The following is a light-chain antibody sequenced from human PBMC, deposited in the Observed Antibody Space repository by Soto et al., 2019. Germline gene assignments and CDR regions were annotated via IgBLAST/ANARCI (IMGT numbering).Light chain of an antibody. J-gene: IGLJ1*01. V-gene: IGLV2-14*01. Sequence: QSALTQPASVSGSPGQSITIACTGTSSDIGGYNFVSWYQQHPGKAPKLLIYDFGNRPSGVPTRFVGSKSGNPASLNISGLQAEDEAHYYCNSYRTVSTYVFGTGTKLTVL. CDR2: DFG. CDR1: SSDIGGYNF. CDR3: NSYRTVSTYV.